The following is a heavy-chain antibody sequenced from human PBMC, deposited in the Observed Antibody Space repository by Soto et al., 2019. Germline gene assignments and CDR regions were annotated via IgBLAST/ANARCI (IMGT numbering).Heavy chain of an antibody. D-gene: IGHD2-2*01. V-gene: IGHV1-8*01. Sequence: XSVKDSCKASGYTFTSYAIHWGRQATGQGLEWMGWMNPNSGNTGYAQKFQGRVTMTRNTSISTAYMELSSLRSEDTAVYYCARGRIVVVPAAILSYYYGMDVWGQGTTVTVSS. CDR2: MNPNSGNT. CDR3: ARGRIVVVPAAILSYYYGMDV. J-gene: IGHJ6*02. CDR1: GYTFTSYA.